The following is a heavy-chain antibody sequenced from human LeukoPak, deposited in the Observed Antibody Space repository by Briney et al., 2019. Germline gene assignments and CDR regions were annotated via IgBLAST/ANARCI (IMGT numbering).Heavy chain of an antibody. Sequence: SGPTLVNPTQTLTLTCTFSGFSLSTSGMRVSWIRQPPGKALEWLARIDWDDDKFYSTSLKTRLTISKDTSKNQVVLTMTNMDPVDTATYYCEWIVVVAATGTEQNYYYMDVWGKGTTVTVS. CDR2: IDWDDDK. CDR1: GFSLSTSGMR. CDR3: EWIVVVAATGTEQNYYYMDV. D-gene: IGHD2-15*01. V-gene: IGHV2-70*04. J-gene: IGHJ6*03.